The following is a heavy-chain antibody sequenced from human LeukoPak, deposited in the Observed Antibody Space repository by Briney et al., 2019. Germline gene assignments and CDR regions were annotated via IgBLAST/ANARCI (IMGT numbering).Heavy chain of an antibody. D-gene: IGHD5-24*01. CDR2: IYYSGST. V-gene: IGHV4-59*11. CDR3: ARASMATTQIDY. Sequence: PSETLSLTCTVSGGSLSSHFWSWIRQPPGKGLEWIGYIYYSGSTNYNPSLKSRVTISVDTSKNQFSLKLSSVTAADTAVYYCARASMATTQIDYWGQGTLVTVSS. CDR1: GGSLSSHF. J-gene: IGHJ4*02.